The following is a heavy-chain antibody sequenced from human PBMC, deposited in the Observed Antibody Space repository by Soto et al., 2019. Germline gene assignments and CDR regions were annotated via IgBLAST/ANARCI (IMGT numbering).Heavy chain of an antibody. CDR3: ARVDGPMVRGVIISLDY. CDR1: GYTFTSYG. D-gene: IGHD3-10*01. CDR2: ISAYNGNT. J-gene: IGHJ4*02. Sequence: ASVKVSCKASGYTFTSYGISWVRQAPGQGLEWMGWISAYNGNTNYAQKLQGRVTMTTDTSTSTAYMELRSLRSDDTAVYYCARVDGPMVRGVIISLDYWGQGTLVTVSS. V-gene: IGHV1-18*01.